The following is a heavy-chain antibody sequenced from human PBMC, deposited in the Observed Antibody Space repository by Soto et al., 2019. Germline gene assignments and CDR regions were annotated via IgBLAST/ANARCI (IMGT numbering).Heavy chain of an antibody. V-gene: IGHV3-23*01. Sequence: GGSLRLSCAHSGFTFSDHAMSWVRRAPGKGLEWVLSINGRAVGTYYADSVKGRFTISRDNSKNTLYLQMNNLRVDDTAVYYCTKMPYDVEKAIYFDYWGKGTPVTVSS. CDR3: TKMPYDVEKAIYFDY. CDR2: INGRAVGT. D-gene: IGHD5-18*01. CDR1: GFTFSDHA. J-gene: IGHJ4*02.